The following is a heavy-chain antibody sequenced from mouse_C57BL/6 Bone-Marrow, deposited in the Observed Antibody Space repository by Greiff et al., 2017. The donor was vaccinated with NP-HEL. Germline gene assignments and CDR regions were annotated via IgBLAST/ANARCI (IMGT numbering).Heavy chain of an antibody. V-gene: IGHV1-18*01. CDR1: GYTFTDYN. J-gene: IGHJ1*03. Sequence: EVQLQQSGPELVKPGASVKLPCKASGYTFTDYNMDWVKQSPGQSLEWIGDINPNNGGTIYNQKFKGKATLTVDKSSSTAYMELRSLTSEDTAVYYCARYGSPYFDVWGTGTTVTVSS. CDR2: INPNNGGT. D-gene: IGHD1-1*01. CDR3: ARYGSPYFDV.